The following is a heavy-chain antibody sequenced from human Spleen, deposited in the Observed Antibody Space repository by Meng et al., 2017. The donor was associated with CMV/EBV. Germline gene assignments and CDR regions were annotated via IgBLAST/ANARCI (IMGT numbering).Heavy chain of an antibody. CDR2: INPNSGGT. V-gene: IGHV1-2*02. Sequence: ASVKVSCKASGYTFTGYYMHWVRQAPGQGLEWMGWINPNSGGTNYAQKFQGRVTMTRDTSISTAYMGLSRLRSDDTAVYYCARDIVVVPAAMDYYYYGMDVWGQGTTVTVSS. D-gene: IGHD2-2*01. J-gene: IGHJ6*02. CDR1: GYTFTGYY. CDR3: ARDIVVVPAAMDYYYYGMDV.